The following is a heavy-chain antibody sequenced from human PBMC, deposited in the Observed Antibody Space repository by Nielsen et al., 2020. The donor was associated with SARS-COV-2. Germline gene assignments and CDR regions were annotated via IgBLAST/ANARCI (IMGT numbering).Heavy chain of an antibody. V-gene: IGHV3-13*04. Sequence: GESLKISCAATGFTFTIHDIHWVRQSTGKGLEWVSGINTAGDTYYSDSVKGRFTISREDAKNSLYLQMNSLRAEDTAVYYCAKDHMTTVTNDYYYYGMDVWGQGTTVTVSS. D-gene: IGHD4-17*01. CDR2: INTAGDT. CDR3: AKDHMTTVTNDYYYYGMDV. CDR1: GFTFTIHD. J-gene: IGHJ6*02.